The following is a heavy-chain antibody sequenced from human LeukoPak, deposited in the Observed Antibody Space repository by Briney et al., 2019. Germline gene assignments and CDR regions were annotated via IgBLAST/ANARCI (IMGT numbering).Heavy chain of an antibody. CDR3: ARRSLIAAAPTTFDY. CDR2: INHSGST. J-gene: IGHJ4*02. CDR1: GGSFSGYY. V-gene: IGHV4-34*01. Sequence: PSETLSLTCAVYGGSFSGYYWSWIRQPPGKGLEWIGEINHSGSTNYNPSLKSRVTISVDTSKNQFSLKLSSVTAADTAVYYCARRSLIAAAPTTFDYWGQGTLVTVSS. D-gene: IGHD6-13*01.